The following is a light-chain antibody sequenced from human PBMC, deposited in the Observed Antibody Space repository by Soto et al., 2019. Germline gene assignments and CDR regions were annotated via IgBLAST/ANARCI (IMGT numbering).Light chain of an antibody. J-gene: IGLJ2*01. CDR1: DIGRKS. V-gene: IGLV3-21*01. CDR3: HVWDSDANHVV. Sequence: SYELTQPPSVSVAPGMTARITCTGNDIGRKSVHWYQQKPGQAPVLVIYYEIDRPSGIPERFSGSNSGNTATLTITRVDAGDEADYYCHVWDSDANHVVFGGGPKVTVL. CDR2: YEI.